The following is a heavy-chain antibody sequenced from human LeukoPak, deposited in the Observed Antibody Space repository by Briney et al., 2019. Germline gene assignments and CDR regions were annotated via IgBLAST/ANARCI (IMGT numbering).Heavy chain of an antibody. CDR3: AGGTGMDV. D-gene: IGHD1-1*01. CDR2: IKQDGSEK. Sequence: GGSLRLSCAASGVTFSSSWMSWVRQAPGKGLEWVASIKQDGSEKYYVDFVKGRFSISRDNAKNSLYLQMNSLGGDDTAVYYCAGGTGMDVWGQGTTVTVS. CDR1: GVTFSSSW. V-gene: IGHV3-7*05. J-gene: IGHJ6*02.